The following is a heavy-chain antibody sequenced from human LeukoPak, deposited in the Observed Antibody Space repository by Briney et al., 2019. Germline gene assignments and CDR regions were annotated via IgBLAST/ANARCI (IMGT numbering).Heavy chain of an antibody. Sequence: GSSVKVSCKASGGTFSSYAISWVRRAPGQGLEWMGGIIPIFGTANYVQKVQGRVTITADKSTSTAYMELSSLRSEDTAVYYCARPSDDKPYSSPSPFDYWGRGPLVTVSS. D-gene: IGHD6-13*01. J-gene: IGHJ4*02. CDR2: IIPIFGTA. CDR1: GGTFSSYA. CDR3: ARPSDDKPYSSPSPFDY. V-gene: IGHV1-69*06.